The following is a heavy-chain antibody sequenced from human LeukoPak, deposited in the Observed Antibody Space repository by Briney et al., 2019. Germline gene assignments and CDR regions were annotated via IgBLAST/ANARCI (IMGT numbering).Heavy chain of an antibody. CDR1: GFTFSSYS. D-gene: IGHD3-22*01. Sequence: GGSLRLSCAASGFTFSSYSMNWVRQAPGKGLEWVSSISSSSSYIYYADSVRGRFTISRDNAKNSLYLQINSLRAEDTALYYCARDTYRYYYDSSGYWEPVYWGQGTLVTVSS. CDR2: ISSSSSYI. J-gene: IGHJ4*02. V-gene: IGHV3-21*01. CDR3: ARDTYRYYYDSSGYWEPVY.